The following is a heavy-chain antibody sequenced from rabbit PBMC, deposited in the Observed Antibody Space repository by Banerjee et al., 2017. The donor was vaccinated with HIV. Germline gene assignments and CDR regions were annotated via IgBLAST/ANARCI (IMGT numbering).Heavy chain of an antibody. Sequence: QSLEESGGDLVKPGASLTLTCTTSGFSFSVYYMCWVRQAPGKGLEWIACIYAGNSCNTFFPSWAKGRFPLFKTSSSHVTLQMTSLTAADTATYFCARSYYSYGYGGYLDLWGPGTLVTVS. CDR1: GFSFSVYY. D-gene: IGHD6-1*01. CDR2: IYAGNSCNT. V-gene: IGHV1S40*01. CDR3: ARSYYSYGYGGYLDL. J-gene: IGHJ4*01.